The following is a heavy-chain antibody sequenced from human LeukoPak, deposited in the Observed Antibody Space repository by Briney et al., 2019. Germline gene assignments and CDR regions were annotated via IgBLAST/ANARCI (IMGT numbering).Heavy chain of an antibody. Sequence: ASVKVSCKASGYTFTGYYMHWVRQAPGRGLEWMGRINPNSGGTSYALKFQGRVTMTRDTSISTAYMELSRLRSDDTAVYYCARDPRGSSSPYYFDYWGQGTLVTVSS. D-gene: IGHD6-6*01. CDR3: ARDPRGSSSPYYFDY. V-gene: IGHV1-2*06. J-gene: IGHJ4*02. CDR2: INPNSGGT. CDR1: GYTFTGYY.